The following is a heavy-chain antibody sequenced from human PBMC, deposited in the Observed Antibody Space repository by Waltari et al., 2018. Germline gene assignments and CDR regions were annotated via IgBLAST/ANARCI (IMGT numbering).Heavy chain of an antibody. D-gene: IGHD4-17*01. CDR2: IDHSGVT. V-gene: IGHV4-34*02. Sequence: QVQVQQWGAGLVKPSEPLSLTCAAYGGSFSGYYWSCLRQPPGQALEWIGEIDHSGVTNYNPSLTSRATISVDTSRNQLSLKLTSVTAADTAIYYCALSRYGLASPKFDPWGQGTLVTVSS. CDR1: GGSFSGYY. CDR3: ALSRYGLASPKFDP. J-gene: IGHJ5*02.